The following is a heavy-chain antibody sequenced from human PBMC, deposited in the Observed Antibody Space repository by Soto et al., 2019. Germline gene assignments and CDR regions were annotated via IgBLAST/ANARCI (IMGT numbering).Heavy chain of an antibody. CDR2: IWYDGSNK. J-gene: IGHJ6*02. D-gene: IGHD3-10*01. Sequence: QVQLVESGGGVVQPGRSLRLSCAASGSTFSSYGMHWVRQAPGKGLEWVAVIWYDGSNKYYADSVKGRFTISRDNSKNTLYLQMNSLRAEDTAVYYCARDRSPYYGSGSYGRYYYYGMDVWGQGTTVTVSS. CDR3: ARDRSPYYGSGSYGRYYYYGMDV. CDR1: GSTFSSYG. V-gene: IGHV3-33*01.